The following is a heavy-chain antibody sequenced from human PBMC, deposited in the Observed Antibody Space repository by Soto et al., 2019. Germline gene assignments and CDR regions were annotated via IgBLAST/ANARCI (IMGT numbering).Heavy chain of an antibody. CDR2: IYYSGST. J-gene: IGHJ5*02. D-gene: IGHD1-26*01. Sequence: SETLSLTCTVSGGSISSYYWVWLRQPPGKGLEWIGSIYYSGSTYYNPSLKSRVTISVDTSKNQFSLKLSSVTAADTAVYYCATQEVGGSYVYTFDPWGQGTLVTVSS. CDR1: GGSISSYY. V-gene: IGHV4-59*05. CDR3: ATQEVGGSYVYTFDP.